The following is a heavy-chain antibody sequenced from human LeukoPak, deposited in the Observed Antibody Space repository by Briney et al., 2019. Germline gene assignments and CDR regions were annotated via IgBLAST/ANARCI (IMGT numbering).Heavy chain of an antibody. CDR1: GGTFSSYA. CDR3: ARTPANYYDSSGYDWYFDL. J-gene: IGHJ2*01. CDR2: IIPVFGAA. Sequence: SVKVSCKASGGTFSSYAISWVRQAPGQGLEWMGGIIPVFGAANYAQKFQGRVTITADESTSTAYMELSSLRSEDTAVYYCARTPANYYDSSGYDWYFDLWGRGTLVTVSS. V-gene: IGHV1-69*13. D-gene: IGHD3-22*01.